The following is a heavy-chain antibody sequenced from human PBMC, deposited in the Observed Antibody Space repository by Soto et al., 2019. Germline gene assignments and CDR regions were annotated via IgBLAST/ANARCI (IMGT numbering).Heavy chain of an antibody. J-gene: IGHJ6*02. V-gene: IGHV1-69*13. CDR2: IIPIFGPA. Sequence: SVKVSCKASGGTFSSYAISWVRQAPGQGLEWMGGIIPIFGPANYAQKFQGRVTITADESTSTAYMELSSLRSEDTAVYYCARDRATIFGVVIKAPYGMGVWGQGTTVTVSS. CDR1: GGTFSSYA. D-gene: IGHD3-3*01. CDR3: ARDRATIFGVVIKAPYGMGV.